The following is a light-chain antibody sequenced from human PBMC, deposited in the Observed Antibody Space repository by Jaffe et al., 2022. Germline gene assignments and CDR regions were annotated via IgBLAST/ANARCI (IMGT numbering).Light chain of an antibody. V-gene: IGKV1D-13*01. Sequence: AIQLTQSPASLSASVGDRVSITCRASQDISSALAWYQQIPGKAPKLLIYDASTLEPGVSSRFSGSESGTDFTLTVSSLQPEDFATYYCQHFNHYPTTFGQGTRLEIK. CDR3: QHFNHYPTT. J-gene: IGKJ5*01. CDR1: QDISSA. CDR2: DAS.